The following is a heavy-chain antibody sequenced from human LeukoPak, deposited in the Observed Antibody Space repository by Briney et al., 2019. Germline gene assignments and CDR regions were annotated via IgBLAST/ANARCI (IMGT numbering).Heavy chain of an antibody. D-gene: IGHD2-21*01. CDR3: AKAPVWNYYYGLDV. V-gene: IGHV3-23*01. CDR2: ISGSGGST. Sequence: TGGSLRLSCAASGFTFSSYAMSWVRQAPGKGPEWVSAISGSGGSTYYADSVKGRFTISRDNSKNTLYLQMNSLRAEDTAVYYCAKAPVWNYYYGLDVWGQGTTVTVSS. J-gene: IGHJ6*02. CDR1: GFTFSSYA.